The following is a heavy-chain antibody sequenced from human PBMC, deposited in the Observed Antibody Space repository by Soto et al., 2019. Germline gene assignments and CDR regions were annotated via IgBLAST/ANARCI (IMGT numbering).Heavy chain of an antibody. J-gene: IGHJ4*02. CDR2: IYHSGST. CDR3: AGVRGAVAGTWKDY. CDR1: GGSISSSNW. Sequence: QVQLQESGPGLVKPSGTLSLTCAVSGGSISSSNWWRWVRQPPGKGLEWIGEIYHSGSTNYNPSLKCRVTISVDKSMNQFSLKLSAVTAADTAVYYCAGVRGAVAGTWKDYWGQGTLVTVSS. D-gene: IGHD6-19*01. V-gene: IGHV4-4*02.